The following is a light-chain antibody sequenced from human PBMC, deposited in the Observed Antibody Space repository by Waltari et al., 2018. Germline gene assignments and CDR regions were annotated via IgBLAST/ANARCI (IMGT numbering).Light chain of an antibody. V-gene: IGKV2-24*01. CDR3: MQATHLRT. CDR1: QSLVYSNGNTY. CDR2: EVS. J-gene: IGKJ2*01. Sequence: IVLTQTPLSSPVTLGQPASISCRSSQSLVYSNGNTYLSWLHQRPGQPPRLLIYEVSKRCAGVPDRFRGSGAGTDFTLEISRMEPEDVGVYYCMQATHLRTFGQGTKLEIK.